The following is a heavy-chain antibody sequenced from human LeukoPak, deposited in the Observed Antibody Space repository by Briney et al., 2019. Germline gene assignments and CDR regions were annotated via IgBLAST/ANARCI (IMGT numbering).Heavy chain of an antibody. Sequence: GESLKISCKGSGYSFTSYWIGWVRQMPGKGLEWMGIIYPGDSDTRYSPSFQGQVTISADKSISTAYLQWSSLKASDTAMYYCAIKLAIFGAGGNAFDIWGQGTMVTVSS. V-gene: IGHV5-51*01. CDR1: GYSFTSYW. J-gene: IGHJ3*02. CDR2: IYPGDSDT. D-gene: IGHD3-3*01. CDR3: AIKLAIFGAGGNAFDI.